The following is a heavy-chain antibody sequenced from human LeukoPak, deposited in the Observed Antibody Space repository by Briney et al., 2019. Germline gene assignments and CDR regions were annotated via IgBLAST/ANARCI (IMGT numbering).Heavy chain of an antibody. Sequence: GGSLRLSCAASGFTFSSYAMHWVRQAPGKGLEWVAVISYDGSNKYYAVSVKGRFTISRDNSKNTLYLQMNSLRAEDMAVYYCARSSMIVVVITPNYYFDYWGQGTLVTVSS. V-gene: IGHV3-30-3*01. CDR3: ARSSMIVVVITPNYYFDY. CDR2: ISYDGSNK. D-gene: IGHD3-22*01. CDR1: GFTFSSYA. J-gene: IGHJ4*02.